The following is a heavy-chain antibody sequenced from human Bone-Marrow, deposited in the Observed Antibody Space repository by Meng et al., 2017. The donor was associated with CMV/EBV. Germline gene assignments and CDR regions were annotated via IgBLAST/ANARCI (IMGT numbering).Heavy chain of an antibody. D-gene: IGHD3-3*01. Sequence: GESLKISCAGSGFTFSSYAMHWVRQAPGKGLEWVAVISYDGSNKYYADSVKGRFTISRDNSKNTLYLQMNSLRVEDTAVYYCARGVGYDFWSGHDYWGQGSQVPVSS. V-gene: IGHV3-30*04. CDR2: ISYDGSNK. J-gene: IGHJ4*02. CDR1: GFTFSSYA. CDR3: ARGVGYDFWSGHDY.